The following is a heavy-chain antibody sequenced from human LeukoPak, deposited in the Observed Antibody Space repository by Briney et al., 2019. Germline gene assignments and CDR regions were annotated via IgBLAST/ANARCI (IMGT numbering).Heavy chain of an antibody. Sequence: ASVKVSCKASGYTFTSYGISWVRQAPGQGLEWMGWISAYNGNTNYAQKLQGRVTVTTDTSTSTAYMELRSLRSDDTAVYYCARVYCSGGSCYSDFDYWGQGTLVTVSS. D-gene: IGHD2-15*01. V-gene: IGHV1-18*01. CDR3: ARVYCSGGSCYSDFDY. J-gene: IGHJ4*02. CDR1: GYTFTSYG. CDR2: ISAYNGNT.